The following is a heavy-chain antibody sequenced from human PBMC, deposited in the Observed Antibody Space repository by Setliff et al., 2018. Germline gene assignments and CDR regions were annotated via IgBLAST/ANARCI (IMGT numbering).Heavy chain of an antibody. CDR2: IYSSGSI. J-gene: IGHJ6*03. CDR1: GGSISGYY. D-gene: IGHD1-26*01. CDR3: ARAPDSGTYYNLYPYYNDV. Sequence: SETPSLTCNVSGGSISGYYWSWIRQPPGKGLEWIGNIYSSGSIKYNPSLRSRVTISVDTVKNQFSLRLSSLTAADTAVYYCARAPDSGTYYNLYPYYNDVWGKGTTVTVSS. V-gene: IGHV4-59*08.